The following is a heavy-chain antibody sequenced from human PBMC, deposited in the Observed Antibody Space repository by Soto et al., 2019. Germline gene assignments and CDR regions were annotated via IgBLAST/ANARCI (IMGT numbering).Heavy chain of an antibody. Sequence: SETLSLTCPVSGGSSSSVCYYWSRIRQHPGKGLEWIGYIYYSGSTYYNPSLKSRVTISVDTSKNQFSLKLSSVTAADTAVYYCARSQFEARSTIFGVTGSFDYWGQGTLVTVSS. CDR2: IYYSGST. V-gene: IGHV4-31*03. CDR1: GGSSSSVCYY. J-gene: IGHJ4*02. CDR3: ARSQFEARSTIFGVTGSFDY. D-gene: IGHD3-3*01.